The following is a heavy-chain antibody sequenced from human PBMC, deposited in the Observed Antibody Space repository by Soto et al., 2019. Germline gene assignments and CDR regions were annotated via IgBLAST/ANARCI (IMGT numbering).Heavy chain of an antibody. V-gene: IGHV3-11*06. CDR3: ARSSGSYWWEFDY. D-gene: IGHD3-10*01. Sequence: QVQLVASGGGLVKPAGSLRLSCAASGFTFSDYYMSWIRQAPGKGLEWISYISSSGNYADYADSMKGRFSISRDNAKNSLYLQVHSLRAEDTAVYYCARSSGSYWWEFDYWGQGTLVTVSS. CDR2: ISSSGNYA. J-gene: IGHJ4*02. CDR1: GFTFSDYY.